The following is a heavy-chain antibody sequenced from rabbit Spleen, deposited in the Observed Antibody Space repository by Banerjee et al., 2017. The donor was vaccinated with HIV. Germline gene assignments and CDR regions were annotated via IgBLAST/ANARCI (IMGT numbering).Heavy chain of an antibody. CDR3: ARDTGSSFSSYGMDL. CDR1: GFSFSNKVV. J-gene: IGHJ6*01. D-gene: IGHD8-1*01. V-gene: IGHV1S45*01. Sequence: QEQLVESGGGLVKPEGSLKLSCTASGFSFSNKVVMCWVRQAPGKGLEWVACINAVTGKALYASWAKGRFTFSKTSSTTVTLQMTSLTAADTSTYFCARDTGSSFSSYGMDLWGPGTLVPVS. CDR2: INAVTGKA.